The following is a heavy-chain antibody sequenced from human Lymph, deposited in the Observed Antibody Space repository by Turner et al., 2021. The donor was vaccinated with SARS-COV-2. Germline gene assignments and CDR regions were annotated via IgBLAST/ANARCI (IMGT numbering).Heavy chain of an antibody. J-gene: IGHJ4*02. D-gene: IGHD4-17*01. CDR3: ARDIPTTADYFDY. CDR2: ISSSSSYI. CDR1: GFTFSTYS. Sequence: EVRLVEPGGGLVKPGGSLRLPCAASGFTFSTYSMNWVRQAPGKGLEWISSISSSSSYIYYADSVKGRFTISRDDAKNSLYLQMNSLRAEDTAVYYCARDIPTTADYFDYWGQGTLVTVSS. V-gene: IGHV3-21*01.